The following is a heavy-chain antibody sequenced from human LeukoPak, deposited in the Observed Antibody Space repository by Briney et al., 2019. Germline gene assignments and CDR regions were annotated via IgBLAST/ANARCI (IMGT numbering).Heavy chain of an antibody. CDR1: GYTFTGYY. D-gene: IGHD6-19*01. Sequence: GASVKVSCKASGYTFTGYYMHWVRQAPGQGLEWMGGIIPIFGTANYAQRFQGRVTITADKSTSTAYMELSSLRSEDTAVYYCARDSSGWLEDAFDIWGQGTMVTVSS. V-gene: IGHV1-69*06. J-gene: IGHJ3*02. CDR2: IIPIFGTA. CDR3: ARDSSGWLEDAFDI.